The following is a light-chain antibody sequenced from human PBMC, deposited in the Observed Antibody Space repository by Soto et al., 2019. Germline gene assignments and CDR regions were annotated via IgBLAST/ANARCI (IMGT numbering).Light chain of an antibody. CDR3: QQYNTYSRT. V-gene: IGKV1-5*03. Sequence: DIQMSQSPSTLSASVGDRVAITCLASQSVITSLAWYQHKPGKAPKLLIYRASTLESGVPSRFSGSGSGTEFTLTISSLQPDDFATYYCQQYNTYSRTFGQGTKVDIK. CDR2: RAS. J-gene: IGKJ1*01. CDR1: QSVITS.